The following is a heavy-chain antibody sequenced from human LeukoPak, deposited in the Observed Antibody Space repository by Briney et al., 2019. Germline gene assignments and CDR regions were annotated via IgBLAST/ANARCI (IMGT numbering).Heavy chain of an antibody. CDR2: INPSGGST. V-gene: IGHV1-46*01. J-gene: IGHJ4*02. Sequence: ASVKVSCKASGYTFTSYYMHWVRQAPGQGLEWMGIINPSGGSTSYAQKFQGRVTMTEDTSTDTAYMELSSLRSEDTAVYYCATSSLLWFGSNWGQGTLVTVSS. CDR1: GYTFTSYY. D-gene: IGHD3-10*01. CDR3: ATSSLLWFGSN.